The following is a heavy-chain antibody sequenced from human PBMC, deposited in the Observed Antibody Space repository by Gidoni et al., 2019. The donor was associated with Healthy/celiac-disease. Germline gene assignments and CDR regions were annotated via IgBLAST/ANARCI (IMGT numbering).Heavy chain of an antibody. CDR1: GGSIYSSNW. D-gene: IGHD3-3*01. J-gene: IGHJ3*02. CDR2: IYHSGST. Sequence: QVQLPASGPGLVKPSGTLSLTCAFSGGSIYSSNWWSWVRQPPGKGLEWIGEIYHSGSTNYNPSLKSRVTISVDKSKNQFSLKLSSVTAADTAVYYCARSIDYYDVSPADAFDIWGQGTMVTVSS. CDR3: ARSIDYYDVSPADAFDI. V-gene: IGHV4-4*02.